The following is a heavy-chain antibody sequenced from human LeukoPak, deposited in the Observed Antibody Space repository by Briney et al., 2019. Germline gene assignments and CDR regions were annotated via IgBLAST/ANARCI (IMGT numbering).Heavy chain of an antibody. V-gene: IGHV4-59*11. D-gene: IGHD5-12*01. CDR3: AREVGAYDSDKWFDP. CDR2: IYNSGGT. J-gene: IGHJ5*02. Sequence: PSETLSLTCTVAAASISSHYWSWIRHPPGKGLEWIGYIYNSGGTNYNPSLKSRVTISGDTSKKQFSLKLTSVTAADTDVYYCAREVGAYDSDKWFDPWGQGTLVIVSS. CDR1: AASISSHY.